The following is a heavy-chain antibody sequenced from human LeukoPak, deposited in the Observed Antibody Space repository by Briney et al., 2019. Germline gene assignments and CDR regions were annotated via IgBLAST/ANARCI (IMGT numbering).Heavy chain of an antibody. CDR3: AREYSERRGYWGNWFDP. CDR2: IIPIFGTA. J-gene: IGHJ5*02. Sequence: SVKVSCEASGGTFSSYTISWVRQAPGQGLEWMGGIIPIFGTANYAQKFQGRVTITADESTSTAYMELSSLRSEDTAVYYCAREYSERRGYWGNWFDPWGQGTLVTVSS. CDR1: GGTFSSYT. V-gene: IGHV1-69*13. D-gene: IGHD2-21*02.